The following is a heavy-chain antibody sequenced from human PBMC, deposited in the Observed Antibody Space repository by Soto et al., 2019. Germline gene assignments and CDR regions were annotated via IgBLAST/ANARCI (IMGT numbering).Heavy chain of an antibody. CDR3: ARDLFSSSWFPDAFDI. D-gene: IGHD6-13*01. Sequence: ASVKVSCKASGYTFTSYGISWVRQAPGQGLEWMGWISAYNGNTNYAQKLQGRVTMTTDTSTSTAYMELRSLRSDDTAVYYCARDLFSSSWFPDAFDIWGQGTMVTVSS. CDR2: ISAYNGNT. CDR1: GYTFTSYG. J-gene: IGHJ3*02. V-gene: IGHV1-18*01.